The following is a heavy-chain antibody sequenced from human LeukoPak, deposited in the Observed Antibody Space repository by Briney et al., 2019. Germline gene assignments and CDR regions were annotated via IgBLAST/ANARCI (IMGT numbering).Heavy chain of an antibody. CDR2: IYDSEST. J-gene: IGHJ5*02. CDR3: ARDSLNWFDP. V-gene: IGHV4-59*01. CDR1: ADSISTYY. Sequence: SPSLSLTCTLSADSISTYYWSWIRQPPGKGLEWIGSIYDSESTNYNPSLNSRVTISIDTSKNQFSLKLRSVTAADTAVYYCARDSLNWFDPWGQGTPVTVSS.